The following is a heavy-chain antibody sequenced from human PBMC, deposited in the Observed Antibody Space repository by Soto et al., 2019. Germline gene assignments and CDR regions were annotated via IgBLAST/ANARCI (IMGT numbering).Heavy chain of an antibody. Sequence: GGSLRLSCVISRLTFSNYALNWVRQAPGKGLEWVSSISGSGDTAYYADSVKGRFTISRDNAKNSLYLQMNSLRAEDTALYYCAKDMDSYGNYGMDVWGQGTTVTVSS. V-gene: IGHV3-23*01. CDR1: RLTFSNYA. J-gene: IGHJ6*02. CDR2: ISGSGDTA. D-gene: IGHD5-18*01. CDR3: AKDMDSYGNYGMDV.